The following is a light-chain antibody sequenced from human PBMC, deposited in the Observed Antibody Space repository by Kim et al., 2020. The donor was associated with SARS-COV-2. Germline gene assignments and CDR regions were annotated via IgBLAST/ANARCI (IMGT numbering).Light chain of an antibody. CDR1: SSDVGGQNY. CDR3: SSYTSSSTLVV. Sequence: QSITISCTGTSSDVGGQNYVTWYQQHPGKAPKLMIYDVSNRPSGVSNRFSGSKSGNTASLTISGLQAEDEADYYCSSYTSSSTLVVFGGGTQLTVL. CDR2: DVS. J-gene: IGLJ2*01. V-gene: IGLV2-14*03.